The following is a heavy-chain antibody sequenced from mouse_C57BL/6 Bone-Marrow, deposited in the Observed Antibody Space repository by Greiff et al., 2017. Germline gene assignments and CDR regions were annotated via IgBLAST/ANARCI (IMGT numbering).Heavy chain of an antibody. J-gene: IGHJ4*01. V-gene: IGHV5-4*01. CDR3: ARESGRYYYAMDY. CDR2: ISDGGSYT. Sequence: EVMLVESGGGLVQPGGSLKLSCAASGFTFSSYAMSWVRQTPEKRLEWVATISDGGSYTYYPDNVKGRFTISRDNAKNNLYLQMSHLKSEDTAMDYYARESGRYYYAMDYWGQGTSVTVSS. D-gene: IGHD1-1*01. CDR1: GFTFSSYA.